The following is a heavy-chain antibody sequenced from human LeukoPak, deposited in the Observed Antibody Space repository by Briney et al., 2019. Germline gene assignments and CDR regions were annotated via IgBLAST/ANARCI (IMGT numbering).Heavy chain of an antibody. Sequence: GGSLRLSCAASGFTFSSYWMGWVRQAPGKGLEWVANIQQGGSEKYYVDSVKGRFTISRDNAKNSLFLQMNSLRAEDTAVYYCARCHSSSSGDYWGQGTLVTVSS. J-gene: IGHJ4*02. V-gene: IGHV3-7*05. CDR2: IQQGGSEK. CDR1: GFTFSSYW. D-gene: IGHD6-6*01. CDR3: ARCHSSSSGDY.